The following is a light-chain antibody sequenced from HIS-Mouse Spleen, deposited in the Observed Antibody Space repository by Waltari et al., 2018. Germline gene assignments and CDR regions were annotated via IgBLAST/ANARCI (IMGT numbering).Light chain of an antibody. V-gene: IGLV3-25*03. CDR1: ALPKQH. Sequence: SYELTQPPSVSVSPGQTARITCSGDALPKQHAYWYQQKPGQAPVLGIYKDSERPSGIPERFSGSSSGTTVTLTISGVQAEDEADYYCQSADSSGTYSVVFGGGTKLTVL. J-gene: IGLJ2*01. CDR2: KDS. CDR3: QSADSSGTYSVV.